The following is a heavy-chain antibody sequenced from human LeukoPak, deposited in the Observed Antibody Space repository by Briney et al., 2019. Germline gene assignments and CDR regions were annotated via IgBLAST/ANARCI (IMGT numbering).Heavy chain of an antibody. J-gene: IGHJ2*01. Sequence: GRSLRLSCAVSGFTFEDYAMHWVRQVPGKGLEWVSGISWNSDSIGYGDSVKGRFTISRDNAKNSLYLQMNSLRAEDTAVYYCARARGGDWYFDLWGRGTLVTVSS. CDR1: GFTFEDYA. D-gene: IGHD2-21*01. CDR3: ARARGGDWYFDL. V-gene: IGHV3-9*01. CDR2: ISWNSDSI.